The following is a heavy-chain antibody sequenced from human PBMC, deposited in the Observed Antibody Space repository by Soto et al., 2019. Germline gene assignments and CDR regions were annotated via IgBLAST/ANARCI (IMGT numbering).Heavy chain of an antibody. CDR3: VRHPHGGKAWNYYYGMDV. D-gene: IGHD2-15*01. V-gene: IGHV5-51*07. CDR1: GDSLSSYW. Sequence: GLPLQVSWKGRGDSLSSYWSAWVHQMHGKGLEWMGIIYPGDSDTRYSPSFQGQVTISADKSISTAYLQWSSLKAPDTAMYYCVRHPHGGKAWNYYYGMDVWGQGTTVTVSS. J-gene: IGHJ6*02. CDR2: IYPGDSDT.